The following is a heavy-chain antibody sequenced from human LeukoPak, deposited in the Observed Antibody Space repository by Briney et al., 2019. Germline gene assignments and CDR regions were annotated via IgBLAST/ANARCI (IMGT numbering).Heavy chain of an antibody. CDR2: INPNSGGT. Sequence: GASVKVSCKASGYTFTGYYMHWVRQAPGQGLEWMGWINPNSGGTNYAQKFQGRVTMTGDTSISTAYMELSRLRSDDTAVYYCARRSPRLVAATRGAFDIWGQGTMVTVSS. CDR1: GYTFTGYY. D-gene: IGHD2-15*01. J-gene: IGHJ3*02. V-gene: IGHV1-2*02. CDR3: ARRSPRLVAATRGAFDI.